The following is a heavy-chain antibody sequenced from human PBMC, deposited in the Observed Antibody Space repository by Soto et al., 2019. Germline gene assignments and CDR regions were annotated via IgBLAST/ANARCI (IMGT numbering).Heavy chain of an antibody. CDR1: GGSFSGYY. J-gene: IGHJ6*02. CDR2: INRSGST. D-gene: IGHD2-2*01. CDR3: ARGRVVPAAKYVYYYGMDV. V-gene: IGHV4-34*01. Sequence: SETLSLTCAVYGGSFSGYYWSWIRQPPGKGLEWIGEINRSGSTNYNPSLKSRVTISVDTSKNQFSLKLSSVTAADTAVYYCARGRVVPAAKYVYYYGMDVWGQGTTVTVSS.